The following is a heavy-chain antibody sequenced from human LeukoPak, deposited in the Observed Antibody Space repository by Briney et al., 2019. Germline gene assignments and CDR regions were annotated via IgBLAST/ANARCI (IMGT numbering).Heavy chain of an antibody. Sequence: GGSLGLSCAASGFSFNSYWMHWVRQAPGSGLVWVSRISNDGRSTSFADSVKGRFTISRDNAKNTLYLQTNSLSAEDTAVYYCTRGREGNYGLFDSWGQGTLVTVSS. CDR3: TRGREGNYGLFDS. V-gene: IGHV3-74*01. CDR1: GFSFNSYW. J-gene: IGHJ4*02. CDR2: ISNDGRST. D-gene: IGHD3-10*01.